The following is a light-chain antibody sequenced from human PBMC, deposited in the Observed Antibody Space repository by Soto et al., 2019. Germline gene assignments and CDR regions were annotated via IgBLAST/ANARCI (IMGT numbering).Light chain of an antibody. Sequence: DIQLTQSPSTLPASVGDRVTITCRASQSISNWLAWYHQKPGTAPKLLIYAASFLQTGVPSRFSGSGSGADFTLTISSLQPEDFATYYCQQSYVSPYTFGQGTNLDIK. CDR2: AAS. CDR1: QSISNW. V-gene: IGKV1-39*01. CDR3: QQSYVSPYT. J-gene: IGKJ2*01.